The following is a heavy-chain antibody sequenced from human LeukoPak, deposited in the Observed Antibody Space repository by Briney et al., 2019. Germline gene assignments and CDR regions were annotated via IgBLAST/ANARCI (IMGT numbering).Heavy chain of an antibody. V-gene: IGHV4-39*07. Sequence: PSETLSLTCTVSGGSISSSSYYWGWIRQPPGKGLEWIGSIYYSGSTYYNPSLKSRVTISVDTSKNQFSLKLSSVTAADTAVYYCARGGYDILTGYLDAFDIWGQGTMVTVSS. CDR2: IYYSGST. CDR1: GGSISSSSYY. D-gene: IGHD3-9*01. CDR3: ARGGYDILTGYLDAFDI. J-gene: IGHJ3*02.